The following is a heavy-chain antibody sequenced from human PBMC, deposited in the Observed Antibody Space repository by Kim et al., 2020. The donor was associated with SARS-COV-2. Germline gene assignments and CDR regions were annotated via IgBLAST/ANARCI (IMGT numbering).Heavy chain of an antibody. Sequence: SETLSLTCTVSGGPVSSGSYYWSWIRQPPGKGLEWIGYFYNSGSTNYNPSLKSRVTISVDTSKNQFSLKLSSVTAADTAVYYCARSEGPLNLFDPWGQGTLVTVSS. CDR1: GGPVSSGSYY. J-gene: IGHJ5*02. V-gene: IGHV4-61*01. CDR2: FYNSGST. CDR3: ARSEGPLNLFDP.